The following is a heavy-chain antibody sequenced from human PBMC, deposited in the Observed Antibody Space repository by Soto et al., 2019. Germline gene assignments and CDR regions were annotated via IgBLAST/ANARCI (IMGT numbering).Heavy chain of an antibody. Sequence: SVKVSCKASGGSFSTSSFVWVRQGPGQGLEWMGGIIPIFSKTNVAPKFQDRITFTADESTRTVYMELSSLRSEDTAIYYCARDVVRSTGGDSWGQGTLVT. CDR3: ARDVVRSTGGDS. D-gene: IGHD7-27*01. J-gene: IGHJ4*02. CDR2: IIPIFSKT. V-gene: IGHV1-69*13. CDR1: GGSFSTSS.